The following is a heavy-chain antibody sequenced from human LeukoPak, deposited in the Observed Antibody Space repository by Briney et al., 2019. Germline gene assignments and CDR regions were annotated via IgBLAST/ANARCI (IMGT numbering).Heavy chain of an antibody. CDR2: ISYSGST. CDR3: ASRSQLERRAEWYYGVDV. V-gene: IGHV4-39*02. Sequence: SETLSLTCTVSGVSISSSRYYWGWIRQPPGKGRECIGTISYSGSTYYNPSLESRVTISVDTSKSHFSLKLNSVTAADTAVYYCASRSQLERRAEWYYGVDVSGPGTTVTVSS. J-gene: IGHJ6*02. CDR1: GVSISSSRYY. D-gene: IGHD1-1*01.